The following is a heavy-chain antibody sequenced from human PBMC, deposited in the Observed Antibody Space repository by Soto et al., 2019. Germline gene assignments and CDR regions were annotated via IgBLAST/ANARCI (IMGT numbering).Heavy chain of an antibody. CDR2: ISSDGSIT. Sequence: EVQLVESGGGLVQPGGSLRLSCAASGFTFSSYWMYWVRQAPGKGLVWVSRISSDGSITSYADSVKGRFTISRDDAKNTLYLQMNSLRAEDKAVYYCARVYRLIYFDWDGPPPHFDYWGQGTLVTVSS. CDR3: ARVYRLIYFDWDGPPPHFDY. J-gene: IGHJ4*02. CDR1: GFTFSSYW. D-gene: IGHD3-9*01. V-gene: IGHV3-74*01.